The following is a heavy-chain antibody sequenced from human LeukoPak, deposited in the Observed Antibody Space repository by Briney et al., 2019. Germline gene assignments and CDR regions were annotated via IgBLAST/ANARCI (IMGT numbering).Heavy chain of an antibody. V-gene: IGHV3-49*03. D-gene: IGHD3-10*01. Sequence: GGSLRLSCTASGFTFGDYAMSWFRQAPGKGLEWVGFIRSKADGGTTDYAAPVKGRFTISRDDSKNTLYLQMNSLKTEDTAVYYCTTGYGSWYWGQGTLVTVSS. J-gene: IGHJ4*02. CDR2: IRSKADGGTT. CDR3: TTGYGSWY. CDR1: GFTFGDYA.